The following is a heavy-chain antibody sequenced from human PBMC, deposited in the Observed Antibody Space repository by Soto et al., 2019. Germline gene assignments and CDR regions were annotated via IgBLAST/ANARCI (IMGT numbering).Heavy chain of an antibody. CDR3: ARDRLQWLVPGGFDY. V-gene: IGHV3-48*02. J-gene: IGHJ4*02. Sequence: EVQLVESGGGLVQPGGSLRFSCAASGFTFSSYSMNWVRQAPGKGLEWVSYISRSSSTIYYADSVKGRFTISRDNAKNSLYLQMNSLRDENTAVYYCARDRLQWLVPGGFDYWVQGTLVTVSS. D-gene: IGHD6-19*01. CDR2: ISRSSSTI. CDR1: GFTFSSYS.